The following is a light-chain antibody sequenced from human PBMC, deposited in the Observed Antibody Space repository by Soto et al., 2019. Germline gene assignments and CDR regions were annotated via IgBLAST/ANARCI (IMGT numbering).Light chain of an antibody. V-gene: IGKV3-20*01. Sequence: DMVLTQSPGTLSLSPGERATLSCRAIQSVSSSFLAWYHQKPRQAPWLLIYGASITATGIPDRFSGSESGTDFTLTTSRLEPEDFAVYYCQQYNTSPTTFGQGTKVEIK. J-gene: IGKJ1*01. CDR3: QQYNTSPTT. CDR1: QSVSSSF. CDR2: GAS.